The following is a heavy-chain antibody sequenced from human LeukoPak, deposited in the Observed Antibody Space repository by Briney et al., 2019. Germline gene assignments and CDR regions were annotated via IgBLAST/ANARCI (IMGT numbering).Heavy chain of an antibody. CDR3: ARGGSPTYSSGWYSVGRVFDY. V-gene: IGHV4-38-2*02. CDR2: IYHRGST. D-gene: IGHD6-19*01. CDR1: GYSISSGYY. Sequence: SETLSLTCTVSGYSISSGYYWGWIRQPPGKGLEWIGSIYHRGSTYYNPSLKSRVTISVDTSKNQFSLKLSSVTAADTAVYYCARGGSPTYSSGWYSVGRVFDYWGQGTLVTVSS. J-gene: IGHJ4*02.